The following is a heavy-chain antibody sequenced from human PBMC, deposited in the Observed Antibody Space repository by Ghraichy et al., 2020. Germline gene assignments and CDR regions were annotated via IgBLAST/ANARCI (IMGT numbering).Heavy chain of an antibody. V-gene: IGHV1-2*02. CDR2: INPNSGVT. D-gene: IGHD6-19*01. Sequence: ASVKVSCTASGYTFAGYYMHWVRQAPGQGLEWMGCINPNSGVTDYALQYEGRVTMTTYTSVSTAYMELGSLRSDDTAVYYCARGYTSGSLGYWGQGTLVTVSS. J-gene: IGHJ4*02. CDR1: GYTFAGYY. CDR3: ARGYTSGSLGY.